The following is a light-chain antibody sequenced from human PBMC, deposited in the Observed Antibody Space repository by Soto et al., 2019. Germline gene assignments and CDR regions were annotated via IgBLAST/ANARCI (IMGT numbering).Light chain of an antibody. Sequence: QSALTQPASVSGSPGQSITISCTGTSSDVGGYSYVSWYQQHPGKAPKLIIYDVSNRPSGLSNRFSGSKSGNTASLTISGLQAEDEADYYCSSYTSSSFWVFGGGTKVTVL. J-gene: IGLJ3*02. CDR2: DVS. CDR1: SSDVGGYSY. V-gene: IGLV2-14*03. CDR3: SSYTSSSFWV.